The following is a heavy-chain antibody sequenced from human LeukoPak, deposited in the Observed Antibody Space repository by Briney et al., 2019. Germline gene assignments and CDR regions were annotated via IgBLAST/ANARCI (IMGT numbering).Heavy chain of an antibody. V-gene: IGHV1-2*02. CDR3: AREGAPQLSSYFDH. Sequence: ASVKLCCNASGYTFTACYNHRARQAPGQGLEWMGWINPNTGGTNFAERFQGRVTMTRDTSINTAYMELSSLRSDDTAMYYCAREGAPQLSSYFDHWGQGTLVTVSS. J-gene: IGHJ4*02. CDR2: INPNTGGT. CDR1: GYTFTACY. D-gene: IGHD1-1*01.